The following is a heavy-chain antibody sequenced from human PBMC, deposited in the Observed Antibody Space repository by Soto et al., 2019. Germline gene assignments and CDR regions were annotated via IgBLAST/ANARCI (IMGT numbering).Heavy chain of an antibody. V-gene: IGHV4-30-2*01. D-gene: IGHD6-13*01. Sequence: PSETLSVTCAVSGGSISSGGYSWSWIRQPPGKGLEWIGYIYHSGSTYYNPSLKSRVTISVDRSKNQFSLKLSSVTAADTAVYYCARGIAAAGTGYDYWGQGTLVTVSS. CDR1: GGSISSGGYS. J-gene: IGHJ4*02. CDR2: IYHSGST. CDR3: ARGIAAAGTGYDY.